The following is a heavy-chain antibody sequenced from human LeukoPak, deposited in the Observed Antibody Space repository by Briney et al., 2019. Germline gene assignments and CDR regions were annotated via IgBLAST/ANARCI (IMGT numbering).Heavy chain of an antibody. CDR3: ARAGGSSWSNDY. J-gene: IGHJ4*02. V-gene: IGHV4-59*01. D-gene: IGHD6-13*01. CDR1: GGSISSYY. Sequence: SETLSLTCTVSGGSISSYYWSWIRQPPGKGLEWIGYIYYSGSTNYNPSLKSRVTISVDTSKNQFSLKLGSVTAADTAVYYCARAGGSSWSNDYWGQGTLVTVSS. CDR2: IYYSGST.